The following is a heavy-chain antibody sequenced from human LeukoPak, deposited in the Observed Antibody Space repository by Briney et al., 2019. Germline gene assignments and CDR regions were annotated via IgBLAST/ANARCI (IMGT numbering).Heavy chain of an antibody. CDR1: GFTFTSSA. CDR2: IVVGSGDT. J-gene: IGHJ6*02. Sequence: ASVKVSCKASGFTFTSSAVQWVRQARGQRLEWIGWIVVGSGDTNYAQKLQGRVTITADESTSTAYMELSSLRSEDTAVYYCARVVVPAAIDYGMDVWGQGTTVTVSS. V-gene: IGHV1-58*01. CDR3: ARVVVPAAIDYGMDV. D-gene: IGHD2-2*02.